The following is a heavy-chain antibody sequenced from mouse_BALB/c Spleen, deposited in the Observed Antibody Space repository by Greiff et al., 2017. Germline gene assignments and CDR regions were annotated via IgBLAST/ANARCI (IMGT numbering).Heavy chain of an antibody. D-gene: IGHD2-4*01. CDR1: SYTFTDYA. CDR2: ISTYYGNT. V-gene: IGHV1-67*01. CDR3: ARSGSTMITEFAY. Sequence: VQLQQSGPELVRPGVSVKISCKGSSYTFTDYAMHWVKQSHAKSLEWIGVISTYYGNTNYNQKFKGKATMTVDKSSSTAYMELARLTSEDSAVYYCARSGSTMITEFAYWGQGTLVTVSA. J-gene: IGHJ3*01.